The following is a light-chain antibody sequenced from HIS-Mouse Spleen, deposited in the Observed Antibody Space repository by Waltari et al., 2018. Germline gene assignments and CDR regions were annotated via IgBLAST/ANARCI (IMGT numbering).Light chain of an antibody. CDR3: CSYAGSNWV. CDR2: EGS. CDR1: SSDGGSYNL. J-gene: IGLJ3*02. Sequence: QSALTQPASVSGSPGQSITISCTGTSSDGGSYNLVSWYQQHPGKAPKLMIYEGSKRPSGVSNRFSGSKSGNTASLTISGLQAEDEADYYCCSYAGSNWVFGGGTKLTVL. V-gene: IGLV2-23*01.